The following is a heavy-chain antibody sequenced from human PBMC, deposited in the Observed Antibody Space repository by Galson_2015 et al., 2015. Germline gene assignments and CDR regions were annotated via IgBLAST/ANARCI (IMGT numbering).Heavy chain of an antibody. Sequence: SLRLSCAASGFTFSSYSMNWVHQAPGKGLKWVSSISSSSSYIYYADSVKGRFTISRDNAKNSLYPQMNSLRAEDTAVYYCARGPDDYYYYGMDVWGQGTTVTVSS. CDR3: ARGPDDYYYYGMDV. D-gene: IGHD1-14*01. CDR1: GFTFSSYS. V-gene: IGHV3-21*01. J-gene: IGHJ6*02. CDR2: ISSSSSYI.